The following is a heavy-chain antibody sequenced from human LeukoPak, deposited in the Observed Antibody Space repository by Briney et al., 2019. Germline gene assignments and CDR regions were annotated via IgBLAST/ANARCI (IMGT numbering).Heavy chain of an antibody. V-gene: IGHV4-59*08. CDR3: SRQGYYESSGYYDYYYYYMDV. CDR2: IYYSRST. J-gene: IGHJ6*03. CDR1: GGSISSYY. D-gene: IGHD3-22*01. Sequence: SETLSLTCAVSGGSISSYYWSWIRQPPGKGLEWVGYIYYSRSTNYNPYLQSRVTISLDTANNQFSLKLSSVAAADTAVYDCSRQGYYESSGYYDYYYYYMDVWGKGTTVTVSS.